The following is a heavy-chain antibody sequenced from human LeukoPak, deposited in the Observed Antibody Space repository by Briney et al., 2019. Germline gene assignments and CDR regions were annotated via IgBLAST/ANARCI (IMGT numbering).Heavy chain of an antibody. J-gene: IGHJ4*02. CDR1: GYTFSNYY. CDR3: ARGGYGDYALDY. Sequence: ASVKVSCKASGYTFSNYYMHWVRQAPGQGLEWMGIINPSGGATTYAQKFQGRVTMTRDTSTSTFYMEVSSLRSDDTAVYYCARGGYGDYALDYWGQGTLVTVSS. D-gene: IGHD4-17*01. CDR2: INPSGGAT. V-gene: IGHV1-46*01.